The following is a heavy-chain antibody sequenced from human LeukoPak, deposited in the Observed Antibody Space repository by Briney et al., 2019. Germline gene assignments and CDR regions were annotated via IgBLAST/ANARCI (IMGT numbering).Heavy chain of an antibody. D-gene: IGHD2-21*02. CDR2: IYYSGST. CDR3: ARVGCGGDCYVDY. V-gene: IGHV4-59*01. J-gene: IGHJ4*02. CDR1: GGSISSYY. Sequence: SETLSLTCTVSGGSISSYYWSWIRQPPGKGLEWIGYIYYSGSTNYNPSLKSRVTISVDTSKNQFSLKLSPVTAADTAVYYCARVGCGGDCYVDYWGQGTLVTVSS.